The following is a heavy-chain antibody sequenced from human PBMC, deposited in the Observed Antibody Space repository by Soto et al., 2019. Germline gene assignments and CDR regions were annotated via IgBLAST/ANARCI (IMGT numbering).Heavy chain of an antibody. CDR2: MSTDADNR. Sequence: SCSDCESVDIGGPLICNSKAPGKRLEWLPAMSTDADNRYYAGSVKGRFTISRDNAPNMLFLQLNSLRVEDTAMYYCARDSPKSIGIRRSRACWGQGSLVTISS. V-gene: IGHV3-30-3*01. CDR1: ESVDIGGP. CDR3: ARDSPKSIGIRRSRAC. D-gene: IGHD1-26*01. J-gene: IGHJ4*02.